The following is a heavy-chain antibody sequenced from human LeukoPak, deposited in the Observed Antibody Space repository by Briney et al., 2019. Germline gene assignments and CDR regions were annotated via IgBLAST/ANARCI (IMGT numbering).Heavy chain of an antibody. D-gene: IGHD3-22*01. V-gene: IGHV3-48*03. J-gene: IGHJ3*02. CDR2: ISSSGSTI. CDR3: ARVPNYYDSSGYYLGDAFDI. Sequence: GGSPRLSCAASGFTFSSYEMNWVRQAPGKGLEWVSYISSSGSTIYYADSVKGRFTISRDNAKNSLYLQMNSLRAEDTAAYYCARVPNYYDSSGYYLGDAFDIWGQGTMVTVSS. CDR1: GFTFSSYE.